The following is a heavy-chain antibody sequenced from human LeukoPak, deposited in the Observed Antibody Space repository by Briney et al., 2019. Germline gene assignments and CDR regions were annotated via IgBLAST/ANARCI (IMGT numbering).Heavy chain of an antibody. CDR3: AKDRSGSYLINEFDY. Sequence: GGSLRLSCAASGFTFSSYWMHWVRQAPGKGLEWVAVISYDGSNKYYADSVKGRFTISRDNSKNTLYLQMNSLRAEDTAVYYCAKDRSGSYLINEFDYWGQGTLVTVSS. CDR2: ISYDGSNK. CDR1: GFTFSSYW. V-gene: IGHV3-30*18. J-gene: IGHJ4*02. D-gene: IGHD1-26*01.